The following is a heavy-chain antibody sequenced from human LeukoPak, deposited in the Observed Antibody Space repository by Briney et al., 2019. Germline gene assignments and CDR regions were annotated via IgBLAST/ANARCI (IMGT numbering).Heavy chain of an antibody. CDR1: GGSISSGGYS. Sequence: PSETLSLTCAVSGGSISSGGYSWSWIRQPPGKGLEWIGYIYYSGSTYYNPSLKSRVTISVDTSKNQFSLKLSSVTAADTAVYYCARACLGRLYCSGGSCYLKNRSDNWFDPWGQGTLVTVSS. CDR3: ARACLGRLYCSGGSCYLKNRSDNWFDP. J-gene: IGHJ5*02. D-gene: IGHD2-15*01. CDR2: IYYSGST. V-gene: IGHV4-30-4*07.